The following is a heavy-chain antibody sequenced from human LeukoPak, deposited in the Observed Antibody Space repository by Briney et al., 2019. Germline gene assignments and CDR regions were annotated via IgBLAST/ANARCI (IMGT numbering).Heavy chain of an antibody. D-gene: IGHD3-22*01. J-gene: IGHJ1*01. CDR1: GFTFSSDA. Sequence: PGGSLRLSCAASGFTFSSDAMSCVPPAPGEGRGWVSAIRGSGGSTYYADSVKGRFTISRDNSKNTMYLQMNSLRAEDTAVYYCAKGGSGYYFQHWGQGTRVTVSS. CDR2: IRGSGGST. V-gene: IGHV3-23*01. CDR3: AKGGSGYYFQH.